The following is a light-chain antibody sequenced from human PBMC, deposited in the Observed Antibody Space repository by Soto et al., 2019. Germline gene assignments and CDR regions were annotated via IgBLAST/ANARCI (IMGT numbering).Light chain of an antibody. CDR1: QSVTSRY. Sequence: EIVLTQSPGTLSLSPGERATLSCKASQSVTSRYLAWYQQKPGQAPRLLIYGASSRATGIPVRFSGSWSGTDFTLTISRLEPEDFAVYFCQQYNNSPEYTFGQGTKLEIK. CDR2: GAS. V-gene: IGKV3-20*01. J-gene: IGKJ2*01. CDR3: QQYNNSPEYT.